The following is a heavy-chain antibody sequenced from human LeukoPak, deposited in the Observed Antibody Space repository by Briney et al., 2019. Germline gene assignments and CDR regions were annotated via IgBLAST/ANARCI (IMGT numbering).Heavy chain of an antibody. J-gene: IGHJ4*02. V-gene: IGHV3-7*01. Sequence: GGSLRLSCAASGFIFSSYSMSWVRQAPGKGLEWVANIKKDGSEKYYVDSVKGRFTISRDNAKNSLYLQMNSLRAEDTAVYYCARDLYRIVVVPHYFDYWGQGTLVTVSS. CDR3: ARDLYRIVVVPHYFDY. D-gene: IGHD3-22*01. CDR1: GFIFSSYS. CDR2: IKKDGSEK.